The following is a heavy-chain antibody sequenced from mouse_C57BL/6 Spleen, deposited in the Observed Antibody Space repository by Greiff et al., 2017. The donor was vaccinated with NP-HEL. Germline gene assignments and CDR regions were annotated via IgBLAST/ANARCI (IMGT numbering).Heavy chain of an antibody. CDR3: ARFDDGYYYAMDY. D-gene: IGHD2-3*01. J-gene: IGHJ4*01. V-gene: IGHV1-26*01. CDR2: INPNNGGT. Sequence: EVQLQQSGPELVKPGASVKISCKASGYTFTDYYMNWVKQSHGKSLEWIGDINPNNGGTSYNQKFKGKATLTVDKSSSTAYMELRSLTSEDSAVYYCARFDDGYYYAMDYWGQGTSVTVSS. CDR1: GYTFTDYY.